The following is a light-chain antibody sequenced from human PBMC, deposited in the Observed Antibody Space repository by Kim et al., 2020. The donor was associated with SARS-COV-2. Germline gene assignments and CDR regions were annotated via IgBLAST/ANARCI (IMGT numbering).Light chain of an antibody. V-gene: IGKV1-39*01. Sequence: ASVGDRVTITCRASQSISSYLNWYQQKPGKAPKLLIYAASSLQSGVPSRFSGSGSGTDFTLTISSLQPEDFATYYCQQSYSAPVTFGQGTKVDIK. CDR3: QQSYSAPVT. CDR1: QSISSY. J-gene: IGKJ1*01. CDR2: AAS.